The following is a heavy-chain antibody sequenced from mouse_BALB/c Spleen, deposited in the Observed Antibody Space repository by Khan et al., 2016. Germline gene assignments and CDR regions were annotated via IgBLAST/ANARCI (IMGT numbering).Heavy chain of an antibody. CDR1: GCTFTNYG. Sequence: QIQLVQSGPELKKPGETVKISCKASGCTFTNYGMNWVKQAPGKGLKWMGWINTYTGEPTYADDFKGRFAFSLETSASNSYLQINNLRNEDTTTYFCARRHYDSSYDAWFAYWGQGTLVTVSA. CDR2: INTYTGEP. J-gene: IGHJ3*01. CDR3: ARRHYDSSYDAWFAY. D-gene: IGHD1-1*01. V-gene: IGHV9-3-1*01.